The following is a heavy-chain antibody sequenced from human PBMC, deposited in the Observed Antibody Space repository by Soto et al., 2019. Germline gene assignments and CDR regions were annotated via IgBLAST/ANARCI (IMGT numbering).Heavy chain of an antibody. CDR3: ARYNDFWSGYYTGYFDY. CDR2: IIPIFGTA. V-gene: IGHV1-69*06. J-gene: IGHJ4*02. D-gene: IGHD3-3*01. Sequence: SVKVSCKASGGTFSSYAISWVRQAPGQGLEWMGGIIPIFGTANYAQKFQGRVTITADKSTSTAYMELSSLRSEDTAVYYCARYNDFWSGYYTGYFDYWGQGTLVTVSS. CDR1: GGTFSSYA.